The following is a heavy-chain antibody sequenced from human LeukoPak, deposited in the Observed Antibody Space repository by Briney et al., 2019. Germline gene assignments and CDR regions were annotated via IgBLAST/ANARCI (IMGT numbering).Heavy chain of an antibody. CDR2: ISYDGGEQ. V-gene: IGHV3-30*18. Sequence: GGSLRLSCAASGFTFSNYGMHWVRQAPGKGLEWVAVISYDGGEQHYGDSVKGRFSISRDDSKSTIYLQMNSLRAEDTAVYYCAKDPTELLYDWFDPWGQGTLVTVSS. J-gene: IGHJ5*02. CDR3: AKDPTELLYDWFDP. CDR1: GFTFSNYG. D-gene: IGHD2-2*02.